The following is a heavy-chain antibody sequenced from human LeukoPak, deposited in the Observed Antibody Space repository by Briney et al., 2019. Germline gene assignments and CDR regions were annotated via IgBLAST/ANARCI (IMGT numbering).Heavy chain of an antibody. CDR3: ARGGWLPDY. Sequence: PGGSLRLSCAASGFTFSSYSMNWVRQAPGKGLEWVANIKQDGSEKYYVDSVKGRFTISRDNAKNSLYLQMNSLRAGDTAVYYCARGGWLPDYWGQGTLVTVSS. D-gene: IGHD3-22*01. CDR2: IKQDGSEK. J-gene: IGHJ4*02. V-gene: IGHV3-7*01. CDR1: GFTFSSYS.